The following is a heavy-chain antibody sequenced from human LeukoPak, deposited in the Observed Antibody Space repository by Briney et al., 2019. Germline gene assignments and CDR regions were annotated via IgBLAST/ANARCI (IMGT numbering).Heavy chain of an antibody. CDR2: ISVTSSYI. CDR3: GRGLCGGDCYSD. J-gene: IGHJ4*02. D-gene: IGHD2-21*02. Sequence: GGSQTLFCALSGLTFSSHHTNSARHAPGEGLECVSFISVTSSYIYYSDSARGRFTTSRDNTTNSLYLRINWLRQTEPSVYYCGRGLCGGDCYSDWGPGTLVTVSS. V-gene: IGHV3-21*01. CDR1: GLTFSSHH.